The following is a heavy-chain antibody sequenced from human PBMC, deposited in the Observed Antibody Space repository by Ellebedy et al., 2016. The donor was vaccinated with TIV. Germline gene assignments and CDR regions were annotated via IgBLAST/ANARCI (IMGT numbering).Heavy chain of an antibody. V-gene: IGHV4-39*01. J-gene: IGHJ4*02. CDR1: GASINKSLNY. D-gene: IGHD1-14*01. Sequence: MPSETLSLTCTVSGASINKSLNYWAWIRQPPGKGLEWIGSIFATGRTYHSPSLKSRVTLSVDPSKNQFSLQLRSVTASDTTVNFFAIPAEPFHFDYWGRGTMVTVS. CDR3: AIPAEPFHFDY. CDR2: IFATGRT.